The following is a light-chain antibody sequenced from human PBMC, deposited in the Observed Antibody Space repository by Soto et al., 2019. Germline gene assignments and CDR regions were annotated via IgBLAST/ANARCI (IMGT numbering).Light chain of an antibody. CDR1: QSISSW. Sequence: DIQMTQSPSTLSASVGDRVTITCRASQSISSWLSWYQQKPGKAPKVLIYKASRLESGVPSRFSGSGSGTEFPLTISSLQPDDFATYYCQQYNSYPWTFGQGTKVEIK. J-gene: IGKJ1*01. V-gene: IGKV1-5*03. CDR2: KAS. CDR3: QQYNSYPWT.